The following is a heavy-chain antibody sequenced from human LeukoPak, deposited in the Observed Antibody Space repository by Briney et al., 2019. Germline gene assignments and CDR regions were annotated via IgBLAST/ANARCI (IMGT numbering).Heavy chain of an antibody. J-gene: IGHJ4*02. CDR3: ARRLGSGSTGGYFDY. V-gene: IGHV4-59*08. Sequence: SETLSLSCTVSGGSISSYYWSWIRQPPGKGLEWIGYIYYRGSTNYNPSLKSRVTISVDTSKNQFSLKLNSVTVADTAVYYCARRLGSGSTGGYFDYWGQGTLVTASS. CDR1: GGSISSYY. CDR2: IYYRGST. D-gene: IGHD6-19*01.